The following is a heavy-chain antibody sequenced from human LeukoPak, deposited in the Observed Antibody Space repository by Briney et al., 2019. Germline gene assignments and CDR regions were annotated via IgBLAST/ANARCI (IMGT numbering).Heavy chain of an antibody. CDR1: GGTFSSYA. Sequence: SVKVSCKASGGTFSSYAISWVRQAPGQGLEWMGRIIPIFGTANYAQKFQGRVTITADESTSTAYMELSSLRSEDTAVYYCARLTPDSSSSFDYWGQGTLVTVSS. CDR3: ARLTPDSSSSFDY. CDR2: IIPIFGTA. J-gene: IGHJ4*02. D-gene: IGHD6-6*01. V-gene: IGHV1-69*13.